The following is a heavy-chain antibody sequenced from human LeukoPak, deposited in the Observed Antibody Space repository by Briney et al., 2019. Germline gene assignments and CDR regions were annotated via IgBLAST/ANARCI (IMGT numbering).Heavy chain of an antibody. V-gene: IGHV4-38-2*02. J-gene: IGHJ4*02. CDR3: ARGYGSVSYFDY. D-gene: IGHD5-12*01. Sequence: PSETLSLTCTVSGYSISSGYYWGWIRQPPGRGLEWIGSIYHSGSTYYNPSLKSRVTISVDTSKNQFSLKLSSVTAADTAVYYCARGYGSVSYFDYWGQGTLVTVSS. CDR2: IYHSGST. CDR1: GYSISSGYY.